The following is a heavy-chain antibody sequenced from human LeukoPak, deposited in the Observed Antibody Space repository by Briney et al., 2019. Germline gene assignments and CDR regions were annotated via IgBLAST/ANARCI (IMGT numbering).Heavy chain of an antibody. Sequence: GGSLRLSCAASGFTFSSYAMSWVRQAPGKGLEWVSTISGSGDRTYYADSVKGRFTISRDNSKNTLFLHMNSLRAEDTAVYSCAKGYYGSGSYGWFDYWGQGTLSPSPQ. J-gene: IGHJ4*02. D-gene: IGHD3-10*01. CDR2: ISGSGDRT. V-gene: IGHV3-23*01. CDR1: GFTFSSYA. CDR3: AKGYYGSGSYGWFDY.